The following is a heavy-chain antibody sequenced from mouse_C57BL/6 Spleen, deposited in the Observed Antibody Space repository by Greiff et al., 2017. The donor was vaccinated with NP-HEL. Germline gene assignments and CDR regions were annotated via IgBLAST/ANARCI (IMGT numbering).Heavy chain of an antibody. CDR2: INPSTGGT. CDR1: GYSFTGYY. D-gene: IGHD1-1*01. CDR3: ARQRGPYYYGSSWRYAMDY. J-gene: IGHJ4*01. V-gene: IGHV1-42*01. Sequence: VQLQQSGPELVKPGASVKISCKASGYSFTGYYMNWVKQSPEKSLEWIGEINPSTGGTTYNQKFKAKATLTVDKSSSTAYMQLKRLTSEDSAVYYCARQRGPYYYGSSWRYAMDYWGQGTSVTVSS.